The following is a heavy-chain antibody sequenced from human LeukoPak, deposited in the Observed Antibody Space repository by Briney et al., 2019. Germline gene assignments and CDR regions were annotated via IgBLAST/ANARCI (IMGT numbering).Heavy chain of an antibody. CDR2: ISGSGAST. CDR3: AKTLETIVVPPPAAKPPDY. Sequence: GGSLRLSCAASGFTFGSYAMTWVRQARGKGLEWVSIISGSGASTYYADSVKGRLTISRDSSKNTLYLQMNSLRAEDTAVYYCAKTLETIVVPPPAAKPPDYWGQGTLVTVSS. J-gene: IGHJ4*02. CDR1: GFTFGSYA. V-gene: IGHV3-23*01. D-gene: IGHD2-2*01.